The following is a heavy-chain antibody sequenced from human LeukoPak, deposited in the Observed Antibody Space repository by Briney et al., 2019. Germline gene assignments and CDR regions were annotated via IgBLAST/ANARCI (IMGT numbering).Heavy chain of an antibody. D-gene: IGHD3-22*01. V-gene: IGHV3-30*18. CDR3: AKSYYYDSSGYPSGGIDV. CDR2: ISYDGSSK. J-gene: IGHJ6*02. Sequence: GGSLRLSCAASGFTLSSYGMHWVRQAPGRGLEWVAVISYDGSSKYYGDSVKGRFTISRDNSKNTLYLQMNSLRAEDTAVYYCAKSYYYDSSGYPSGGIDVWGQGTTVTVSS. CDR1: GFTLSSYG.